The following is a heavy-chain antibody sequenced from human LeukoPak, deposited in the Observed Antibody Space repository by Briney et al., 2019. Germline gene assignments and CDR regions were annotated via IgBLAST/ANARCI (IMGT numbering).Heavy chain of an antibody. Sequence: GGSLRLSCAVSGFPFSSYSMHWVRQAPGNGLEWVAVISNDGSHKYYADSVKGRFIISRDNSKNTLSLQMNTLRPDDTAVFYCARDPNRLADYGGDYFDHWGQGTLVTVSS. CDR2: ISNDGSHK. D-gene: IGHD4-23*01. J-gene: IGHJ4*02. CDR1: GFPFSSYS. V-gene: IGHV3-30*04. CDR3: ARDPNRLADYGGDYFDH.